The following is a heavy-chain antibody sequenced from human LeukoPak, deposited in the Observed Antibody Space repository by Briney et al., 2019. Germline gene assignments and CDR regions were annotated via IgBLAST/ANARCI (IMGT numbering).Heavy chain of an antibody. D-gene: IGHD5-12*01. CDR1: RFTFSSYW. J-gene: IGHJ4*02. CDR3: AKSYNGYESKPDY. V-gene: IGHV3-7*03. Sequence: PGGSLRLSCAASRFTFSSYWMSWVRQAPGKGLEWVANIKLDGSEKSYVDSVKGRFTISRDNAKNSLYLQMNSLRAEDTAVYYCAKSYNGYESKPDYWGQGTLVTVSS. CDR2: IKLDGSEK.